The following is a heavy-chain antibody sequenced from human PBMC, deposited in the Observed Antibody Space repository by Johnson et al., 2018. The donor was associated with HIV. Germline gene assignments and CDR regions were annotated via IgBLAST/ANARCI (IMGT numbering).Heavy chain of an antibody. CDR3: AKLPVLYGDFDDAFNI. Sequence: QVQLVESGGGGVQPGRSLRLSCAASGFTFSSYAMHWVRQAPGKGLECVSGIYSGGRKYYADTVRGRFHISRDSSKNRMYLQMNSLRADDTAVYYCAKLPVLYGDFDDAFNIWGQGTMVTVSS. D-gene: IGHD4-17*01. CDR2: IYSGGRK. J-gene: IGHJ3*02. CDR1: GFTFSSYA. V-gene: IGHV3-NL1*01.